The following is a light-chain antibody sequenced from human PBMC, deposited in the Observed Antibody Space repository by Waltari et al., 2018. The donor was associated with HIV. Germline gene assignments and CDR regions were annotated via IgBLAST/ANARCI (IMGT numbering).Light chain of an antibody. J-gene: IGLJ3*02. V-gene: IGLV2-23*02. CDR1: RSDVGRYNL. Sequence: SALTQPASVSGSPGQSITLSCTGTRSDVGRYNLFSWYQQHPGKAPKLIIYEVSKRPSGGSNRFSVSKSGNTASLTISGLQAEDEADYYCCSYAGSSTWVFGGGTKLTVL. CDR3: CSYAGSSTWV. CDR2: EVS.